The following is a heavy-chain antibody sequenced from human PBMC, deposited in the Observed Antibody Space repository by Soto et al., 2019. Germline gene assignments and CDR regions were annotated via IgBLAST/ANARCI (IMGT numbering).Heavy chain of an antibody. Sequence: SVKVSCKASGGTFGSYAFSWVRQAPGQGLEWMGGIIPVSGAAHYAQKFQGRVTITADESTSTAYMELSSLSSQDTAVYYCATALGCRSTSCTLDYWGQGTRVTSPQ. CDR3: ATALGCRSTSCTLDY. V-gene: IGHV1-69*13. CDR2: IIPVSGAA. D-gene: IGHD2-2*01. CDR1: GGTFGSYA. J-gene: IGHJ4*02.